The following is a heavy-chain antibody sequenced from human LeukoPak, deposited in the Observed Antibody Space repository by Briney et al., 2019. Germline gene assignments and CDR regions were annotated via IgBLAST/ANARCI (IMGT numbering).Heavy chain of an antibody. CDR3: ARDGWPAFDY. Sequence: SQTLSLTCAISGDSVSSNTAAWNWIRKSPSRGLEWLGRTFYRSKWYSDYAVSVKSRVTINADTSKNQFSLQLTPVTPEDTAVYYCARDGWPAFDYWGQGTLVTVSS. J-gene: IGHJ4*02. V-gene: IGHV6-1*01. CDR1: GDSVSSNTAA. D-gene: IGHD2-15*01. CDR2: TFYRSKWYS.